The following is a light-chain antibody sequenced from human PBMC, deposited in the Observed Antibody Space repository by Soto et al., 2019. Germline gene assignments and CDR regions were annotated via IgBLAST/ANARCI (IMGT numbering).Light chain of an antibody. Sequence: DIVMTQSPLSLPVTPGEPASISCRSSQSLLHSNGYNYLDWYLQKPGQSPQLLIYLGSHRASGVSDRFSGSGSGTDCTMNISRVEAEDVGVYYCVQAQQTPCTYGQRSKVEIE. V-gene: IGKV2-28*01. J-gene: IGKJ1*01. CDR1: QSLLHSNGYNY. CDR2: LGS. CDR3: VQAQQTPCT.